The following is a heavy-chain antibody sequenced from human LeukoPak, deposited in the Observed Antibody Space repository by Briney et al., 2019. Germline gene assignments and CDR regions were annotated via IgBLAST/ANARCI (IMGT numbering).Heavy chain of an antibody. D-gene: IGHD6-13*01. CDR3: ARAYSSSWWLDY. CDR2: IYYSGST. J-gene: IGHJ4*02. V-gene: IGHV4-31*03. CDR1: GGSISSGGYY. Sequence: KPSETLSLTCTVSGGSISSGGYYWSWIRQHPGKGLEWIGYIYYSGSTYYNPSLKSRVTISVDTSKNQFSLKLSSVTAADTAVYYCARAYSSSWWLDYWGQGTLVTVSS.